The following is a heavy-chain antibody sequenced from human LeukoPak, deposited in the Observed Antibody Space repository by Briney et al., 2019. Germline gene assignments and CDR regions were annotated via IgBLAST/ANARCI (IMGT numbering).Heavy chain of an antibody. V-gene: IGHV4-59*01. CDR1: GGSISSYS. Sequence: SETLSLTCTVSGGSISSYSWSWIRQPPGKGLEWIGYIYYSGSTNYNPSLKSRVTISVDTSKNQFSLKLSSVTAADTAVYYCARVRTFYGDADYWGQGTLVTVSS. D-gene: IGHD4-17*01. J-gene: IGHJ4*02. CDR2: IYYSGST. CDR3: ARVRTFYGDADY.